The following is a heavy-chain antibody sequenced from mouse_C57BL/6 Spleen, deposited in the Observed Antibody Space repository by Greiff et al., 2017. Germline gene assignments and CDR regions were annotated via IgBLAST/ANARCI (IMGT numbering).Heavy chain of an antibody. CDR3: ASGSGYYGGY. CDR2: IDPSDSDT. D-gene: IGHD2-3*01. J-gene: IGHJ2*01. Sequence: QVQLQQPGAELVRPGSSVKLSCKASGYTFTSYWMHWVKQRPIQGLEWIGNIDPSDSDTHYNQKFKDKATLTVDKSSSTAYMQLSSLTSEDSAVYYCASGSGYYGGYWGQGTTLTVSS. CDR1: GYTFTSYW. V-gene: IGHV1-52*01.